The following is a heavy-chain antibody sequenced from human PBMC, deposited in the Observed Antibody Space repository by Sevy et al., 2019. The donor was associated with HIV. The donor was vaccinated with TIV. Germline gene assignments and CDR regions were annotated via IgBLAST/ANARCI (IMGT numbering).Heavy chain of an antibody. Sequence: GGSLRLSCAASGFTFSSYSMNWVRQAPGKGLEWVSSISSSSSYIYYADSVKGRFTISRDNAKNSLYLQMNSLRAEDTAVYYWAREHSSGIYYFDYWGQGTLVTVSS. CDR3: AREHSSGIYYFDY. D-gene: IGHD6-19*01. J-gene: IGHJ4*02. CDR2: ISSSSSYI. V-gene: IGHV3-21*01. CDR1: GFTFSSYS.